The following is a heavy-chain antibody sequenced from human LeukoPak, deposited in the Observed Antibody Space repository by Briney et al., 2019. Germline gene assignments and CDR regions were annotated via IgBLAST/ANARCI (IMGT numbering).Heavy chain of an antibody. J-gene: IGHJ4*02. CDR3: ARGANPILWFGEWYFDY. Sequence: GGSLRLSCAASGFTFSSYAMHWVRQAPGKGLEYVSAIGSNGGSTYYANSVKGRFTISRDNSKNTLYLQMGSLRAEDMAVYYCARGANPILWFGEWYFDYWGQGTLVTVSS. D-gene: IGHD3-10*01. CDR1: GFTFSSYA. CDR2: IGSNGGST. V-gene: IGHV3-64*01.